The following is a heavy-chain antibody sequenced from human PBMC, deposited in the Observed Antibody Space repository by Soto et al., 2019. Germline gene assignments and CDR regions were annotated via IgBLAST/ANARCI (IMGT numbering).Heavy chain of an antibody. D-gene: IGHD3-16*01. J-gene: IGHJ4*02. Sequence: QVQLQEAGPGLVKPSQTLSLTCTVSGGSTSSDNYWIWIRQPPGKGLAWIGHIYYSGNTDYNPSLKSRLAISIDTSKNQFSLKLSSVTAADTAVYFCAREGGESSDGLYYFDSWGQGALVTVSS. CDR2: IYYSGNT. CDR3: AREGGESSDGLYYFDS. V-gene: IGHV4-30-4*01. CDR1: GGSTSSDNY.